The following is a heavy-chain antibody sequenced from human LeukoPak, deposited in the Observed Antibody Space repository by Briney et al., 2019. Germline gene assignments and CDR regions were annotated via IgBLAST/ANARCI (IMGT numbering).Heavy chain of an antibody. J-gene: IGHJ6*02. V-gene: IGHV4-34*01. CDR3: ARGHIVLMVYAPYYYYGMDV. CDR2: INHSGST. D-gene: IGHD2-8*01. Sequence: SETLSLTWAAYGGSFSGYYWSWIRQPPGKGLEWIGEINHSGSTNYNPSLKSRVTISVDTSKNQFSLKLSSVTAADTAVYYCARGHIVLMVYAPYYYYGMDVWGQGTTVTVSS. CDR1: GGSFSGYY.